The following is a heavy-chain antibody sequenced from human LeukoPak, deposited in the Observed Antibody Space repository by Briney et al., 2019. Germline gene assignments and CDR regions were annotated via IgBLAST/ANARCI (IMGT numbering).Heavy chain of an antibody. V-gene: IGHV3-33*01. J-gene: IGHJ4*02. Sequence: PGGSLRLSCAASGFTFSSYGMHWVRQAPGKGLEWVAVIWDDGSNKYYADSVKGRFTISRDNSRNTLYLQMNSLRAEDTAVYYCARIRYSGSYHSRVGPDYWGQGTLVTVSS. D-gene: IGHD1-26*01. CDR3: ARIRYSGSYHSRVGPDY. CDR1: GFTFSSYG. CDR2: IWDDGSNK.